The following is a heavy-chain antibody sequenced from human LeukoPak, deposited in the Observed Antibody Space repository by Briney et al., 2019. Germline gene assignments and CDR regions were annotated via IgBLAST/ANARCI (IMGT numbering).Heavy chain of an antibody. CDR3: TRHSDRYCSGAGCYVYYYYGMDV. CDR1: GFTFTGSA. D-gene: IGHD2-15*01. J-gene: IGHJ6*02. V-gene: IGHV3-73*01. Sequence: GGSLRLSCAASGFTFTGSAIHWVRQASGKGLEWVGRIRSKANSYVAAYAASVNGRFTISRDDSQNTAYLQMNSLQTGDTAVYFCTRHSDRYCSGAGCYVYYYYGMDVWGQGTTVTVAS. CDR2: IRSKANSYVA.